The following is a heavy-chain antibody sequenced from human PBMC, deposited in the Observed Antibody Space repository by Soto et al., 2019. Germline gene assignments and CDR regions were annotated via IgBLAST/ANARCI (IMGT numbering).Heavy chain of an antibody. CDR3: ARDWTGESAFDI. CDR2: INAGNGNT. Sequence: QVQLVQSGAEVKKPGASVKDSCKASGYTFTSYAMHWVRQAPGQRLEWMGWINAGNGNTKYSQKFQGRVTITRDTSASTAYMELSSLRSEDTAVYYCARDWTGESAFDIWGQGTMVTVSS. CDR1: GYTFTSYA. J-gene: IGHJ3*02. D-gene: IGHD2-8*02. V-gene: IGHV1-3*01.